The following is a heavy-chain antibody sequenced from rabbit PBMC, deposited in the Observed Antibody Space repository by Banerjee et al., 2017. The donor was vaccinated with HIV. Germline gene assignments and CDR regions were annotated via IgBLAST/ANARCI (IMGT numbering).Heavy chain of an antibody. CDR2: IYGGSSGST. D-gene: IGHD2-1*01. CDR3: ARRDADDNGGDMSF. CDR1: GFSFSSSYY. V-gene: IGHV1S45*01. Sequence: QEQLEESGGGLVKPGASLTLTCTASGFSFSSSYYMCWVRQAPGKGLEWIGCIYGGSSGSTYYATWAKGRFTISKTSSTTVTLQMTSLTAADTATYFCARRDADDNGGDMSFWGQGTLVTVS. J-gene: IGHJ3*01.